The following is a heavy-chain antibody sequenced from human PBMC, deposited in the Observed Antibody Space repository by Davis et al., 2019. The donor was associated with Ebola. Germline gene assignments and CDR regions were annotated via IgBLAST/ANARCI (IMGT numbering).Heavy chain of an antibody. Sequence: GESLKISCAASGFTFSSYWMSWVRQAPGKGLEWVANIKQDGSEKYYVDSVKGRFTISRDNAKNSLYLQMNSLRAEDTAVYYCATDTAMVYYYGMDVWSQGTTVTVSS. V-gene: IGHV3-7*03. CDR3: ATDTAMVYYYGMDV. D-gene: IGHD5-18*01. CDR1: GFTFSSYW. CDR2: IKQDGSEK. J-gene: IGHJ6*02.